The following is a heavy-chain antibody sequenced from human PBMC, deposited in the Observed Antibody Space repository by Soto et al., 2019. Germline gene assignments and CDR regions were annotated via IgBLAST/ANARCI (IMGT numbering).Heavy chain of an antibody. Sequence: SVKVSCKASGGTFSSYASSWVRQAPGQWLEWMGGIIPIFGTANYAQRFQGRVTITADESTSTAYMELSSLRSEDTAVYYCARSSHRRMATITQHYYYYGMDVWGQGTRSPSP. V-gene: IGHV1-69*13. CDR3: ARSSHRRMATITQHYYYYGMDV. CDR1: GGTFSSYA. D-gene: IGHD4-4*01. J-gene: IGHJ6*02. CDR2: IIPIFGTA.